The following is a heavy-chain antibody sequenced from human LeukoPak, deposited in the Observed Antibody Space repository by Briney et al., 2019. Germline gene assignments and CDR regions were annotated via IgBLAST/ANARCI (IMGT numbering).Heavy chain of an antibody. Sequence: APVELSFTASGSTYTGYYMHWWRQAPGHRRKGMGWINPNSGGNNYAQRLQGMVTMTRDTTISTAYMELSRLRSDDTAVYYCARGGLWGSHYSTTGHNWFDPWGQGTLVTVSS. CDR2: INPNSGGN. D-gene: IGHD1-26*01. CDR1: GSTYTGYY. J-gene: IGHJ5*02. CDR3: ARGGLWGSHYSTTGHNWFDP. V-gene: IGHV1-2*02.